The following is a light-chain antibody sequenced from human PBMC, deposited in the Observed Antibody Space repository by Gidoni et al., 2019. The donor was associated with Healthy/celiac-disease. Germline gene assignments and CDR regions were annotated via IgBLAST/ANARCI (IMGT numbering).Light chain of an antibody. Sequence: EIVLTQSPGTLSLSPGARATLSCRASQSVSSCSLAWYQQKPGQAPRPLIYGASSRATGIPDRFSGSGSETDFTLTISGLEPEDFAVYYCQQYVSSPSFGQGTRLEIK. CDR2: GAS. J-gene: IGKJ5*01. V-gene: IGKV3-20*01. CDR1: QSVSSCS. CDR3: QQYVSSPS.